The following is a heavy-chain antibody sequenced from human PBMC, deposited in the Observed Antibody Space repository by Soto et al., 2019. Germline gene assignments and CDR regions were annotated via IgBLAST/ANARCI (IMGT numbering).Heavy chain of an antibody. D-gene: IGHD6-13*01. CDR3: AKDKSSSSWYAFDI. J-gene: IGHJ3*02. CDR1: GFTFDDYA. V-gene: IGHV3-9*01. Sequence: GGSLRLSCAASGFTFDDYAMHWVRQAPGKGLEWVSGISWNSGSIGYADSVKGRFTISRDNAKNSLYLQMNSLRAEDTALYYCAKDKSSSSWYAFDIWGQGTMVTVSS. CDR2: ISWNSGSI.